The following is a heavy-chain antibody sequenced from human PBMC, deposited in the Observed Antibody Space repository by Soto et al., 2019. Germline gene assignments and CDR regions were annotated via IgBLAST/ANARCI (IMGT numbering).Heavy chain of an antibody. V-gene: IGHV3-30*02. Sequence: DSVKGRFTISRDNSKNTLYLQMSSLRTEDTAIYYCAKEAHYVSSGYSSWGQGTLVTVSS. D-gene: IGHD3-22*01. J-gene: IGHJ5*02. CDR3: AKEAHYVSSGYSS.